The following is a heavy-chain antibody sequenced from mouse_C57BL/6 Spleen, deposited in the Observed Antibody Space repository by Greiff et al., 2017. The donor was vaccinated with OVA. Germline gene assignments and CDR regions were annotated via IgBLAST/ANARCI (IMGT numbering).Heavy chain of an antibody. CDR2: IDPETGGT. V-gene: IGHV1-15*01. CDR1: GYTFTDYE. Sequence: VQLQQSGAELVRPGASVTLSCKASGYTFTDYEMHWVKQTPVHGLEWIGAIDPETGGTAYNQKFKGKAILTADKSSSTAYMELRSLTSEDSAVYYCTRDFITTVVDFDYWGQGTTLTVSS. J-gene: IGHJ2*01. CDR3: TRDFITTVVDFDY. D-gene: IGHD1-1*01.